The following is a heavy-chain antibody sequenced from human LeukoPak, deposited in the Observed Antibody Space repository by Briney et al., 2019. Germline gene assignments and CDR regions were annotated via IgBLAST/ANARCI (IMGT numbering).Heavy chain of an antibody. CDR3: ARIDCSSTSCYPGHYYYGMDV. Sequence: SVKVSCKASGYTFTGYYMHWVRQAPGQGLEWMGGIIPIFGTANYAQKFQGRVTITADESTSTAYMELSSLRSEDTAVYYCARIDCSSTSCYPGHYYYGMDVWGKGTTVTVSS. J-gene: IGHJ6*04. V-gene: IGHV1-69*13. D-gene: IGHD2-2*01. CDR2: IIPIFGTA. CDR1: GYTFTGYY.